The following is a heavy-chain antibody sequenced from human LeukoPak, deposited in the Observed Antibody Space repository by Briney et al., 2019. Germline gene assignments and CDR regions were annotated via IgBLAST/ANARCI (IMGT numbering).Heavy chain of an antibody. D-gene: IGHD5-12*01. CDR1: GGSFSGYY. V-gene: IGHV4-59*01. J-gene: IGHJ4*02. CDR3: ARKYNGYGGWIDY. CDR2: IYYTGNT. Sequence: PSETLSLTCAVYGGSFSGYYWSWIRQPPGKGLEWIGYIYYTGNTNYNPSLKSRVTISLDTSENQFSLRLTSVTAADTAVYYCARKYNGYGGWIDYWAQGTLVTVSS.